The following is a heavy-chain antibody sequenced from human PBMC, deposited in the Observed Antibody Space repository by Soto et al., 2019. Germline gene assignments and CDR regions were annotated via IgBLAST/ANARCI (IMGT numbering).Heavy chain of an antibody. CDR1: GGSISPYY. CDR2: IYYSGST. J-gene: IGHJ4*02. Sequence: SETLSLTCTVSGGSISPYYWSWIRQSPGKGLEWIGYIYYSGSTNYNPSLKSRVTISVDTSKNQFSLKLSSVTAADTAVYYCARESLGYCSGGSCYSGYFDYWGQGTLVTVSS. D-gene: IGHD2-15*01. CDR3: ARESLGYCSGGSCYSGYFDY. V-gene: IGHV4-59*01.